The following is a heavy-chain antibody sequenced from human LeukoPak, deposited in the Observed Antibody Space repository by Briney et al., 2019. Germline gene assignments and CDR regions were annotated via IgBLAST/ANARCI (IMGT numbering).Heavy chain of an antibody. CDR3: ARGGHDSSGYYYGDFDY. CDR1: GGTFSSYA. J-gene: IGHJ4*02. CDR2: IIPIFGTA. Sequence: SVKVSCKASGGTFSSYAISWVRQAPGQGLEWMGGIIPIFGTANYAQKFQGRVTITADESTSAAYMELSSLRSEDTAVYYCARGGHDSSGYYYGDFDYWGQGTLVTVSS. V-gene: IGHV1-69*13. D-gene: IGHD3-22*01.